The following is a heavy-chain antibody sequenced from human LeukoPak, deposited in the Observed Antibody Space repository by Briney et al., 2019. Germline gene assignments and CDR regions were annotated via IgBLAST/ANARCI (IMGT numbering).Heavy chain of an antibody. CDR1: GFTFTKCA. J-gene: IGHJ4*02. CDR3: AGDRNSDWYSPLDY. V-gene: IGHV3-23*01. Sequence: GGSLRLSCVASGFTFTKCAMSWIRQAPGKGLEWVAIITATGDTAYYADSVKGRFTISRDNSRNTVYMQMDSVRAEDTAIYYCAGDRNSDWYSPLDYWGQGSQVTVSP. D-gene: IGHD6-19*01. CDR2: ITATGDTA.